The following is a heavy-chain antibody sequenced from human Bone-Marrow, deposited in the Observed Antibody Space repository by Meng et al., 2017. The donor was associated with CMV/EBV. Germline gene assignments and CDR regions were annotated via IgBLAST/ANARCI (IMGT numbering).Heavy chain of an antibody. J-gene: IGHJ4*02. CDR1: GFTFSSSA. CDR3: ARDQLRFLEWLPAY. V-gene: IGHV3-30-3*01. D-gene: IGHD3-3*01. Sequence: SGFTFSSSAIHWVRLAPDKGLGWVAVISYDGSNRYYADSVTGRFTISRDNSKNTLYLQMNSLRAEDTAVYYCARDQLRFLEWLPAYWGQGTLVTVSS. CDR2: ISYDGSNR.